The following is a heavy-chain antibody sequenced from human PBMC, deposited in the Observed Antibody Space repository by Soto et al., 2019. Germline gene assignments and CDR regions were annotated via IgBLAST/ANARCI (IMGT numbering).Heavy chain of an antibody. V-gene: IGHV5-10-1*01. Sequence: PGESLKISCKGSGYSFTSYWINWVRQMPGKGLEWIGGIDPSDSYTNYSPSLEGHVTISVGKSISIAYLQWSSLKASDTAMYYCASDTSSSGAGGLDVWGRGTTVTVSS. CDR1: GYSFTSYW. D-gene: IGHD6-6*01. CDR2: IDPSDSYT. J-gene: IGHJ6*02. CDR3: ASDTSSSGAGGLDV.